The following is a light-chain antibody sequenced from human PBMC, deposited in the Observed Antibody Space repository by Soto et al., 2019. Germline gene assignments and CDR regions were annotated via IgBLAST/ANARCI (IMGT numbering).Light chain of an antibody. CDR3: QVWDSSSDHYV. V-gene: IGLV3-21*02. Sequence: SDYLTHPPSVSVAPGQTARIACGGNNIRSKSVHWYQQKPGQAPVLVVCDDSVRPSGIPERFSGSNSENTATLTISRVEAGDEADYFCQVWDSSSDHYVFGAGTKVTVL. CDR2: DDS. CDR1: NIRSKS. J-gene: IGLJ1*01.